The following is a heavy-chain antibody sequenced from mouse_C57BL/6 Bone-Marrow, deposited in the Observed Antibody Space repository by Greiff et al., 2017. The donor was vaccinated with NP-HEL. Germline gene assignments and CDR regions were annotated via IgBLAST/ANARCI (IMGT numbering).Heavy chain of an antibody. D-gene: IGHD4-1*01. V-gene: IGHV1-81*01. CDR2: IYPRSGNT. Sequence: VQLQQSGAELARPGASVKLSCKASGYTFTSYGISWVKQRTGQGLEWIGEIYPRSGNTSYNEKFKGKATLTADKSSSTAYMELRSLTSEDSAVYFCARLGRVPYYAMDYWGQGTSVTVSS. J-gene: IGHJ4*01. CDR3: ARLGRVPYYAMDY. CDR1: GYTFTSYG.